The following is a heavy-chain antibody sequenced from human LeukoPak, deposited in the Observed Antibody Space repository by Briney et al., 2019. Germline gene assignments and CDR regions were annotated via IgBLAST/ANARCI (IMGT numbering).Heavy chain of an antibody. CDR3: AKSGQFDF. CDR1: GFSSSSYA. Sequence: GGSLRLSCAASGFSSSSYAMSWVRQAPGKGLEWVSTIGGSGGTTYYADSMKGRFAISRDNSKNTVSLQMNSLRVEDTAIYYCAKSGQFDFWGQGTLVTVSS. CDR2: IGGSGGTT. V-gene: IGHV3-23*01. J-gene: IGHJ4*02.